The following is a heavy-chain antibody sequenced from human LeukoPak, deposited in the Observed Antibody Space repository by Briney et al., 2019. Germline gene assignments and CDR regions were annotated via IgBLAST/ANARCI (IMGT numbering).Heavy chain of an antibody. CDR1: GCTFNSYG. V-gene: IGHV3-30*03. CDR2: ISYDGSHK. Sequence: PGGSLRLSCAASGCTFNSYGKHWVRQAPGKGLEWVAVISYDGSHKYCADSVKGRFTISRDNSKNTLYLQMNSLRTEDTAVYFCSASRPHYGDYYGLDVWGHGTTVTVSS. J-gene: IGHJ6*02. CDR3: SASRPHYGDYYGLDV. D-gene: IGHD4/OR15-4a*01.